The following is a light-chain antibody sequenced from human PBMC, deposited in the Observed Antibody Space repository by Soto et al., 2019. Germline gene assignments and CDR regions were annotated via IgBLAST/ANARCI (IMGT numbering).Light chain of an antibody. CDR3: QSYDSSLRTYV. Sequence: SALTQPRSVSGAPGQGVTISCTGSTSNFGAGYDAHWYQQVPGTAPKLLIYNNNYRPPGVPDRFSGSKSGTSASLAITGLQAEDEADYYCQSYDSSLRTYVFGSGTKV. CDR1: TSNFGAGYD. J-gene: IGLJ1*01. V-gene: IGLV1-40*01. CDR2: NNN.